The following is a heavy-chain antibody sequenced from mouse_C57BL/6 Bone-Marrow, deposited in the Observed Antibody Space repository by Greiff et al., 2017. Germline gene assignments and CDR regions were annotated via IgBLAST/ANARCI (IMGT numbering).Heavy chain of an antibody. V-gene: IGHV5-12*01. CDR1: GFTFSDYY. D-gene: IGHD6-1*01. Sequence: EVQLVESGGGLVQPGGSLKLSCAASGFTFSDYYMYWVRQTPEKRLEWVAYISNGGGSTYYPDTVKGRFTISRDNAKNTLYLQMSRLKSEDTAMYYCARLGAARFAYCGQGTLVTVSA. J-gene: IGHJ3*01. CDR2: ISNGGGST. CDR3: ARLGAARFAY.